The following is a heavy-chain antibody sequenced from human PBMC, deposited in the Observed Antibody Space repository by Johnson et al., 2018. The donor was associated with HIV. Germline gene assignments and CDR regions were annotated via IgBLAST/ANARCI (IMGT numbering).Heavy chain of an antibody. CDR3: ATRATRRAFDI. Sequence: VQLVESGGGLVQPGGSLRLSCAASGFTVSSNYISWVLQAPGTGLEWVSVVYRDGITFYADSLQGRFTISRDNSKNTLYLQMDSLRAEDTAVYYCATRATRRAFDIWGQGTMVTVSS. V-gene: IGHV3-66*01. J-gene: IGHJ3*02. CDR1: GFTVSSNY. CDR2: VYRDGIT.